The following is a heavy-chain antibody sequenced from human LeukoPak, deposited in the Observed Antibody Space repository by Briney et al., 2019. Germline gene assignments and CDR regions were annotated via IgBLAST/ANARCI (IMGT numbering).Heavy chain of an antibody. CDR2: INHSGST. V-gene: IGHV4-34*01. CDR1: GGSFSGYY. D-gene: IGHD6-13*01. J-gene: IGHJ4*02. CDR3: ARHGSAAGTRGCDY. Sequence: SETLSLTCAVYGGSFSGYYWSWIRQPPGKGLEWIGEINHSGSTNYNPSLKSRVTISVDTSKNQFSLKLSSVTAADTAVYYCARHGSAAGTRGCDYWGQGTLVTVSS.